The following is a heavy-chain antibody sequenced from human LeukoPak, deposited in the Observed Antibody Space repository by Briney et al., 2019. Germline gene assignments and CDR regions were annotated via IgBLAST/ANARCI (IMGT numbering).Heavy chain of an antibody. V-gene: IGHV1-2*02. CDR1: GYTFTGYY. CDR2: INPNSGGT. Sequence: WASVKVSCKASGYTFTGYYTHWVRQAPGQGLEWMGWINPNSGGTNYAQKFQGRVTMTRDTSISTAYMELSRLRSDDTAVYYCAINTIFGVVTNWFDPWGQGTLVTVSS. J-gene: IGHJ5*02. D-gene: IGHD3-3*01. CDR3: AINTIFGVVTNWFDP.